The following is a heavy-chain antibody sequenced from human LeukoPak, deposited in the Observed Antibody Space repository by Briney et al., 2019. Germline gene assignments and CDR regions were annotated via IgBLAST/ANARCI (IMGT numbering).Heavy chain of an antibody. D-gene: IGHD6-19*01. V-gene: IGHV3-30*18. Sequence: PGGSLRLSCAASGFTFSSYGMHWVRQAPGKGLEWVAVISYDGSNKYYADSVKGRFTISRDNSKNTLYLQMNSLRAEDTAVYYCAKVIAVAGNDYWGQGTLVTVSS. J-gene: IGHJ4*02. CDR1: GFTFSSYG. CDR3: AKVIAVAGNDY. CDR2: ISYDGSNK.